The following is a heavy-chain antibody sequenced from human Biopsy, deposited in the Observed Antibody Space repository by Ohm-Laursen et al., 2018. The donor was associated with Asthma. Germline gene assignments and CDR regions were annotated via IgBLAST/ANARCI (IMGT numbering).Heavy chain of an antibody. CDR1: GFTFSSYA. Sequence: SLRLSCSASGFTFSSYAMHWVRQAPGKGLEWVAVISYDGSDKYYADSVKGRFTISRDNSKNTLYPQMNSLRAEDTAVYYCAREGIAVAHFDYWGQGTLVTVSS. D-gene: IGHD6-19*01. CDR2: ISYDGSDK. V-gene: IGHV3-30-3*01. J-gene: IGHJ4*02. CDR3: AREGIAVAHFDY.